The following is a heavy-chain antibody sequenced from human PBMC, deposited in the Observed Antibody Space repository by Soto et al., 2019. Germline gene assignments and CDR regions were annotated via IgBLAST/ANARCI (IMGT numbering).Heavy chain of an antibody. Sequence: ESLARACPCYGGSISSCYWSGIRQPAGKGLEWIGRIYTSGSANYNPSLKSRVTMSVDTSKNQFSLKLSSVTAADTAVYYCARGGRDGYNFEAPWGQGTLVTVS. CDR1: GGSISSCY. CDR3: ARGGRDGYNFEAP. D-gene: IGHD5-12*01. V-gene: IGHV4-4*07. J-gene: IGHJ5*02. CDR2: IYTSGSA.